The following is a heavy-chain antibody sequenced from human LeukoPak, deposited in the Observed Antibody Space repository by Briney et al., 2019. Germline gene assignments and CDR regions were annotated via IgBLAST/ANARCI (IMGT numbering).Heavy chain of an antibody. CDR3: ARDLPKKSIAARPRWFDP. CDR2: INHSGST. V-gene: IGHV4-34*01. J-gene: IGHJ5*02. Sequence: KPSETLSLTCAVYGGSFSGYYWSWIRQPPGKGLEWIGEINHSGSTNYNPSLKSRVTISVDTSKNQFSLKLSSVTAADTAVYYCARDLPKKSIAARPRWFDPWGQGTLVTVSS. CDR1: GGSFSGYY. D-gene: IGHD6-6*01.